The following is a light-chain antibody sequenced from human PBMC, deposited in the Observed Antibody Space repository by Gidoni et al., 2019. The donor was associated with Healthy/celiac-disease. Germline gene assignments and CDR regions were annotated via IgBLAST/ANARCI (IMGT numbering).Light chain of an antibody. CDR2: QDS. CDR1: KLGDKY. CDR3: QAWDSSTAV. Sequence: SYELTQPPSVSVSPGQTASINCSGDKLGDKYACLYQQKPGQSPVLVIYQDSKRPSGIPERFSGSNSGNTATLTISGTQAMDEADYYCQAWDSSTAVFGGGTKLTVL. J-gene: IGLJ2*01. V-gene: IGLV3-1*01.